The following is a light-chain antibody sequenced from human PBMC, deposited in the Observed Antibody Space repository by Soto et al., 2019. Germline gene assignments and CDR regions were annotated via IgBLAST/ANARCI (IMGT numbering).Light chain of an antibody. J-gene: IGKJ4*01. CDR1: HSVSSY. CDR3: QQRSNWPT. Sequence: EIVLTQSPATLSLSPGERATLSCRASHSVSSYLAWYQQKPGQAPRLLIYDTSKRATGIPARFSGSGSGTGFTFTRTISRRQHEDFAVYYCQQRSNWPTFGGGTKVQIK. CDR2: DTS. V-gene: IGKV3-11*01.